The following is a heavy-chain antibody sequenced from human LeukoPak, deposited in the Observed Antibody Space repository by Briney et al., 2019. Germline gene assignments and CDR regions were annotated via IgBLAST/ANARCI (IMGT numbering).Heavy chain of an antibody. CDR2: IRSRSTI. D-gene: IGHD3-22*01. V-gene: IGHV3-48*04. Sequence: AGSLTRSWAASGFTFSSYSIEWVRAAQGKGLECLSYIRSRSTIYYADSVKGPLTISRDNAKNSVYLQVNSLRAEDTAVYYCARVWSSGYTKDYWSQGTLVTVSS. J-gene: IGHJ4*02. CDR1: GFTFSSYS. CDR3: ARVWSSGYTKDY.